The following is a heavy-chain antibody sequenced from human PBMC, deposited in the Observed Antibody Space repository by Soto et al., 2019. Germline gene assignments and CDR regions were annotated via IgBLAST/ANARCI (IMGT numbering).Heavy chain of an antibody. D-gene: IGHD3-10*01. CDR1: GFTFSSYS. Sequence: LRLSCAASGFTFSSYSMSWVRQAPGKGLEWVSGFRTGGDDGTTYYADSVKGRFTISRDNSKNTLFLQMNSLRAEDTAIYYCAKKVNSGPGSQYFDYWGQGTPVTVSS. CDR3: AKKVNSGPGSQYFDY. J-gene: IGHJ4*02. V-gene: IGHV3-23*01. CDR2: FRTGGDDGTT.